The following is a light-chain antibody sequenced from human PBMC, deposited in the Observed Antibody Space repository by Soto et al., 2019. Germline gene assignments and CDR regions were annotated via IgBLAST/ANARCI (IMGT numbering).Light chain of an antibody. J-gene: IGKJ3*01. V-gene: IGKV1-39*01. Sequence: DIQMTQSPSSLSASVGDRVTITCRASQSISSYLNWYQQKPGKAPKLLIYAASSLQSGVPSRFSGSGSGTDFTLIISSPQPEDVATYYCEHNYCTPFTFGPGTKVDIK. CDR3: EHNYCTPFT. CDR1: QSISSY. CDR2: AAS.